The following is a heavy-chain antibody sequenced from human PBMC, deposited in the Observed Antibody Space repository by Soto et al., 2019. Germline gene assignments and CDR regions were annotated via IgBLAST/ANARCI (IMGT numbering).Heavy chain of an antibody. V-gene: IGHV1-3*01. CDR3: ARDLRYCSTTSCPYAY. CDR1: GYTFNTYA. D-gene: IGHD2-2*01. CDR2: INAGNGNT. J-gene: IGHJ4*02. Sequence: QVQVVQSGAEVKKPGASVKVSCKASGYTFNTYAIHWVRQAPGQRLEWMGWINAGNGNTKYSQKFQGRVTITRDTSASTVYMELSSLRSEDTAVYYCARDLRYCSTTSCPYAYWGQGTLVTVSS.